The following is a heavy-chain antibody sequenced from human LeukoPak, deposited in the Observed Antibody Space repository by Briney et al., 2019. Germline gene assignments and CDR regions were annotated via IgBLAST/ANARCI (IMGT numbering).Heavy chain of an antibody. Sequence: SETLSLTCTVSGGSMSNYYWSWIRQPPGKGLEWIGYIYYSGSTNYNPSLKSRVTISVDTSKNQFSLKLSSVTAADTAVYYCARHEPIEYYYGSGSYYKGGFDYWGQGTLVTVSS. J-gene: IGHJ4*02. CDR1: GGSMSNYY. CDR3: ARHEPIEYYYGSGSYYKGGFDY. V-gene: IGHV4-59*01. CDR2: IYYSGST. D-gene: IGHD3-10*01.